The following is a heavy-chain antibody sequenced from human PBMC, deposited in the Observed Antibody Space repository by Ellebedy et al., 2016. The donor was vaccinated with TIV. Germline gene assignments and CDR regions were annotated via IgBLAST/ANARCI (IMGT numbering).Heavy chain of an antibody. CDR1: GYAFTSYG. Sequence: ASVKVSXKASGYAFTSYGVHWVRQAPGQGLEWMGWISAYNGNTVYAQKLQGRVSMTTDTSTSTAYMELRSLTSDDTAVYYCARGTGISARQDPQFDFWGQGTLVTVSS. CDR2: ISAYNGNT. CDR3: ARGTGISARQDPQFDF. V-gene: IGHV1-18*01. J-gene: IGHJ4*02. D-gene: IGHD6-6*01.